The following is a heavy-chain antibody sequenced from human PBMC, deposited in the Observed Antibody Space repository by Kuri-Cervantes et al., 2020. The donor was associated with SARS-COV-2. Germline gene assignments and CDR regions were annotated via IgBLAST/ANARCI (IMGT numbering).Heavy chain of an antibody. CDR1: GYTSTSDY. CDR3: ATAMAANWYFEL. J-gene: IGHJ2*01. CDR2: IDPDGGTT. Sequence: ASVKVSCKASGYTSTSDYIHWVRQAPGQGPEWMGLIDPDGGTTVYAQKFQDRITMTSDTSTSTVYVEVRSLRSEATATYYCATAMAANWYFELWGRGTLVTVSS. V-gene: IGHV1-46*01. D-gene: IGHD2-15*01.